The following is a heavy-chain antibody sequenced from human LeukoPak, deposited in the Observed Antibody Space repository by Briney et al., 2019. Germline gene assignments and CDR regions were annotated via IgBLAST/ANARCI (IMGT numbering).Heavy chain of an antibody. CDR3: ARGEGCSGGSCYSYGMDV. J-gene: IGHJ6*02. D-gene: IGHD2-15*01. CDR1: GYTFTSYD. V-gene: IGHV1-8*01. CDR2: MNPNSGNT. Sequence: GASVKVSCKASGYTFTSYDINWVRQATGQGLEWMGWMNPNSGNTGYAQKFQGRVTMTRNTSISTAYMELSSLRSEDTAVYYCARGEGCSGGSCYSYGMDVWGQGTTVTVSS.